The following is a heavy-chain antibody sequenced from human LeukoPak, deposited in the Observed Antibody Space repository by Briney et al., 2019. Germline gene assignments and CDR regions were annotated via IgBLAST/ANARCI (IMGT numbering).Heavy chain of an antibody. D-gene: IGHD6-19*01. J-gene: IGHJ2*01. V-gene: IGHV3-21*01. Sequence: GGSLRLSCAASGFTFSSYSMNWVRQAPGKGLEWVSSISSSSSYIHYADSVKGRFTISRDNAKNSLYLQMNSLRAEDTAVYYCARGASSSGWYGTHWYFDFWGRGTLVTVSS. CDR1: GFTFSSYS. CDR2: ISSSSSYI. CDR3: ARGASSSGWYGTHWYFDF.